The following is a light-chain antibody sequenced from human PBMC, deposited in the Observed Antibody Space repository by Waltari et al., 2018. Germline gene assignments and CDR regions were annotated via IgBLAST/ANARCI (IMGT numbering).Light chain of an antibody. CDR2: DVT. Sequence: QSALTQPASVSGSPGQSITISCSGTSSDVGGYNYVSWYQQLPGNAPKLMIYDVTRWPSGVSNRFSGSKSGNTASLTICGLQAEDEADYYCASYTSTRTVIFGGGTRVTVL. V-gene: IGLV2-14*01. CDR1: SSDVGGYNY. CDR3: ASYTSTRTVI. J-gene: IGLJ2*01.